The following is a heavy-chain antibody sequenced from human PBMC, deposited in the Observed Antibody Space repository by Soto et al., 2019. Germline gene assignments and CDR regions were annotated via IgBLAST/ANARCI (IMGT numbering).Heavy chain of an antibody. J-gene: IGHJ5*02. CDR3: AREGPPDIAWFDP. CDR2: GSA. CDR1: GGTFSIYT. V-gene: IGHV1-69*01. D-gene: IGHD2-15*01. Sequence: QVQLVQSGAEVKKPGSSVKVSCKASGGTFSIYTISWVRQAPGQGLEWMGGSANSAQKFQGRLIVTADESTSTVYLELSSLTSEDTAVYYCAREGPPDIAWFDPWGQGTLVSVSS.